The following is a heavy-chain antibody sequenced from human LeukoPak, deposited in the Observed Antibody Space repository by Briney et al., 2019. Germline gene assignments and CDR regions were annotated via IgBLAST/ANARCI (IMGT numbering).Heavy chain of an antibody. J-gene: IGHJ6*03. CDR3: ARGAPYCSSTSCYPEAYYYYMDV. D-gene: IGHD2-2*01. CDR2: INPNSGGT. Sequence: ASVKVSCKASGYTFTGYYMHWVRQAPGQGLEWMGWINPNSGGTNYARKFQGRVTMTRDTSISTAYMELSRLRSDDTAVYYCARGAPYCSSTSCYPEAYYYYMDVWGKGTTVTVSS. V-gene: IGHV1-2*02. CDR1: GYTFTGYY.